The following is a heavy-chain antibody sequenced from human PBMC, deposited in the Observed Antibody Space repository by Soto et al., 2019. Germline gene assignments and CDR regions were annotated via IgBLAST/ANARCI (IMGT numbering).Heavy chain of an antibody. J-gene: IGHJ4*02. Sequence: QVQLVQSGAEVKKPGASVKVSCQASGYNFINYGITWVRQAPGQGLEWVGWISPYNENTHYAQKFQDRVTMTTDTSTTTAYLELRHLRPDDTTVGYCARDVRRGFSNNRFADYWAQGTLVIVAS. V-gene: IGHV1-18*01. CDR3: ARDVRRGFSNNRFADY. CDR1: GYNFINYG. CDR2: ISPYNENT. D-gene: IGHD5-12*01.